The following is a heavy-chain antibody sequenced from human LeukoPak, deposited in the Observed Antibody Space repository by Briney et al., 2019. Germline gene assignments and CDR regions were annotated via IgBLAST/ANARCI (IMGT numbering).Heavy chain of an antibody. CDR2: ISGSGGST. V-gene: IGHV3-23*01. D-gene: IGHD2-2*01. J-gene: IGHJ4*02. CDR1: GFTFSSYA. CDR3: VKGGYCSSTSCPFDY. Sequence: GGSLRLSCAASGFTFSSYAMTWVRQAPGKGLEWVSAISGSGGSTNYADSVKGRFTISRDNSNNTLYLQMNSLRADDTAVYYCVKGGYCSSTSCPFDYWGQGTLVTVSS.